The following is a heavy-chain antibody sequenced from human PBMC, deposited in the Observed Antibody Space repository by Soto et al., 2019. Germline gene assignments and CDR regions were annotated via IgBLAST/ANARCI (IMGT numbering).Heavy chain of an antibody. CDR2: ISSSSYYI. CDR1: GFTFSSYS. D-gene: IGHD6-19*01. J-gene: IGHJ4*02. Sequence: GGSLRLSCAASGFTFSSYSMNLVRQAPGKGLEWVSSISSSSYYIYYADSVKGRFTISRDNAKNSLYLQMNSLRAEDTAVYYCANYDSSGWYFDYWGQGTPVTVSS. CDR3: ANYDSSGWYFDY. V-gene: IGHV3-21*01.